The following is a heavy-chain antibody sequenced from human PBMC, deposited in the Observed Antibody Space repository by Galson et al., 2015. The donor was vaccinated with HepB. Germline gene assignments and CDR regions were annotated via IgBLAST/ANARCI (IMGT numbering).Heavy chain of an antibody. J-gene: IGHJ4*02. CDR2: IYTSGST. Sequence: TLSLTCTVSGGSISSGSYYWSWIRQPAGKGLEWIGRIYTSGSTNYNPSLKSRVTISVDTSKNQFSLKLSSVTAADTAVYYCARGKPGDSIAAAGRSFDYWGQGTLVTVSS. V-gene: IGHV4-61*02. CDR3: ARGKPGDSIAAAGRSFDY. CDR1: GGSISSGSYY. D-gene: IGHD6-13*01.